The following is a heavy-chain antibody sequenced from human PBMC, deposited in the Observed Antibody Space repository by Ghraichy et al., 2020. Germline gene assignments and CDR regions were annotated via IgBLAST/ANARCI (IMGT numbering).Heavy chain of an antibody. V-gene: IGHV1-46*01. D-gene: IGHD2-8*01. J-gene: IGHJ6*02. CDR2: INPSGGGT. Sequence: ASVKVSCKASGYTFTAYFIHWIRQAPGQGLEWMGIINPSGGGTAYAQQFQGRASMTRDTSTSTVYMELSSLRSEDTAVYYCARAEQICSNGVCQNFHGMDVWGHGTTVTVSS. CDR3: ARAEQICSNGVCQNFHGMDV. CDR1: GYTFTAYF.